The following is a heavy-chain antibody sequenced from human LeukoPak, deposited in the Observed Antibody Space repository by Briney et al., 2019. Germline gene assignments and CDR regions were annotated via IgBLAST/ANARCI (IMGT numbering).Heavy chain of an antibody. V-gene: IGHV6-1*01. D-gene: IGHD1-7*01. Sequence: SQTLSLTCDMSGDSVSSNSAAWNWIRQSPSRGLEWLGRTYYRSKRFNDYAVSVKGRPSITAAPSKHQFPLPLNSVTPEATALYYCAGEREPETRFSWVDPWGQGTLVLVSS. CDR3: AGEREPETRFSWVDP. CDR1: GDSVSSNSAA. CDR2: TYYRSKRFN. J-gene: IGHJ5*02.